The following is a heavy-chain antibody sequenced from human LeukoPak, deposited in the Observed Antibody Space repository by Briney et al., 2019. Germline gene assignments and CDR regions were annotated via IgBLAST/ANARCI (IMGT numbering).Heavy chain of an antibody. CDR1: GLTLSSSA. Sequence: PGGSLRLSCAASGLTLSSSAMSWVRQAPGKGRRWVPAISDSGGSTYYADSVKGRFTISRDNAKNSLYLQMNSLRAEDTAVYYCARVPRSTRIPIFRWGQGTLVTVSS. CDR2: ISDSGGST. V-gene: IGHV3-23*01. CDR3: ARVPRSTRIPIFR. J-gene: IGHJ4*02. D-gene: IGHD3-3*01.